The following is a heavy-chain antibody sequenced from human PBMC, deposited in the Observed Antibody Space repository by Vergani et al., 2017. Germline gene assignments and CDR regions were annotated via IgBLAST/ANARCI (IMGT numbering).Heavy chain of an antibody. J-gene: IGHJ4*02. V-gene: IGHV1-69*13. CDR3: ARHCGKYYNSSGYDYY. CDR1: GGTFSSYA. D-gene: IGHD3-22*01. Sequence: VQLVQSGAEVKKPGSSVKVSCKASGGTFSSYAISWVRQAPGQGLEWMGRSIPIFGTANYAQKFQGRVTSTVDESTSKAYMELSSLRSDDTAVYYAARHCGKYYNSSGYDYYWGQGIVVIVSS. CDR2: SIPIFGTA.